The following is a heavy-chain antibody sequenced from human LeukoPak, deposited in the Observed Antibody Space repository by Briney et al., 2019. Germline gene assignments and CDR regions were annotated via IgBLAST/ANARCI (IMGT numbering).Heavy chain of an antibody. CDR2: MLPGDSDT. J-gene: IGHJ4*02. CDR1: GFSFTSYW. Sequence: ECPQISCKGSGFSFTSYWIAWVRQMPGKDLEWMGIMLPGDSDTRYSPSFQGQVTISADKSITTAYLQWSSLKASDTAMYYCARRGGTPFYDYWGQGTLVTVSP. CDR3: ARRGGTPFYDY. V-gene: IGHV5-51*01. D-gene: IGHD1-14*01.